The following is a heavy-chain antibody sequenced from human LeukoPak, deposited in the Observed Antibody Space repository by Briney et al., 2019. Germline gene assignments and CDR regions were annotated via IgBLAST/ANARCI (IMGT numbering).Heavy chain of an antibody. Sequence: ASVKVSCKVSGYTLTELSMHWVRQAPGKGLEWMGGFDPEDGETIYTQKFQGRVTMTEDTYTDTAYMELSSLRSEDTAVYYCATLGDYYYMDVWGKGTTVTVSS. CDR3: ATLGDYYYMDV. J-gene: IGHJ6*03. CDR2: FDPEDGET. V-gene: IGHV1-24*01. D-gene: IGHD3-10*01. CDR1: GYTLTELS.